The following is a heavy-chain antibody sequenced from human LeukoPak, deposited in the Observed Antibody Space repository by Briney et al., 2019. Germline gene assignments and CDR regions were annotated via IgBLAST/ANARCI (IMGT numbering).Heavy chain of an antibody. Sequence: PSETLSLTCTVSGGSISSSSYYWGWIRQPPGKRLARIGSIHYSGSTYYNPSLKSRVTISVDTSKNQFSLKLSSVTAADTAVYYCARPTVGATTGFDYWGQGTLVNVSS. D-gene: IGHD1-26*01. CDR3: ARPTVGATTGFDY. CDR1: GGSISSSSYY. V-gene: IGHV4-39*01. J-gene: IGHJ4*02. CDR2: IHYSGST.